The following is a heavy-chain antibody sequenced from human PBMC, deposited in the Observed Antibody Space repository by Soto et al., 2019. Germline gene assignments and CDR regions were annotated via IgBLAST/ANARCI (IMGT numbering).Heavy chain of an antibody. D-gene: IGHD6-6*01. CDR2: ISWNSGSI. Sequence: GGSLRLSCAASGFTFDDYAMHWVRQAPGKGLEWVSGISWNSGSIGYADSVKGRFTISRDNAKNSLYLQMNSLRAEDTALYYCAKDILAREYSSSLAFDYWGQGTLVTVSS. V-gene: IGHV3-9*01. CDR1: GFTFDDYA. J-gene: IGHJ4*02. CDR3: AKDILAREYSSSLAFDY.